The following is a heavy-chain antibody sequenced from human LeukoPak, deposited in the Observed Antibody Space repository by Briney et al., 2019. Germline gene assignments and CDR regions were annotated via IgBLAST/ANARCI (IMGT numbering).Heavy chain of an antibody. CDR2: IYYSGST. CDR1: GGSISTYY. Sequence: PSETLSLTCTVSGGSISTYYWSWIRQPPGKGLEWIAYIYYSGSTNYNPSLKSRVTISVDTSKNLFSLKFSSVTAADTAVYYCARGGSYYGYFDYWGHGALVTVSS. D-gene: IGHD1-26*01. CDR3: ARGGSYYGYFDY. J-gene: IGHJ4*01. V-gene: IGHV4-59*01.